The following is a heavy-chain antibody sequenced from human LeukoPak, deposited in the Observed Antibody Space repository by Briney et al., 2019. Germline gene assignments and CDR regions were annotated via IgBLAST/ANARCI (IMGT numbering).Heavy chain of an antibody. CDR3: ARRSELLWFGILDY. J-gene: IGHJ4*02. V-gene: IGHV4-34*01. CDR1: GGSFSGYY. CDR2: INHSGST. D-gene: IGHD3-10*01. Sequence: KPSETLSLTCAVYGGSFSGYYWSWIRQPPGKGLEWIGEINHSGSTNYNPSLKSRVTISVDTSKNQFSLKLSSVTAADTAVYYCARRSELLWFGILDYWGQGTLVTVSS.